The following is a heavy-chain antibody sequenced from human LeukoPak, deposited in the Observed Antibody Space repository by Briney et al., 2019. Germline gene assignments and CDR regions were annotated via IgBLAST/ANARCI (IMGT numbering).Heavy chain of an antibody. V-gene: IGHV4-39*01. CDR1: GGSISSSTYY. D-gene: IGHD3-3*01. CDR3: ASGTSTYYELYF. CDR2: FFYSGST. J-gene: IGHJ4*02. Sequence: SETLSLTCTVSGGSISSSTYYWGWIRQPPGKGLEGIGSFFYSGSTYYNPSLKSRLTMSVDTSNNQFSLKLMSVTAADTAVYYCASGTSTYYELYFWGQGTLVTVSS.